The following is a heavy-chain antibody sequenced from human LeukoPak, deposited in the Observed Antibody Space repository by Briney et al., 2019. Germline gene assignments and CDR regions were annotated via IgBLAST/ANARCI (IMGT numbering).Heavy chain of an antibody. CDR1: GGPISSYY. V-gene: IGHV4-59*01. Sequence: SEILSLTCTVPGGPISSYYWSWIRQPPGKGLEWLGYIYYSGSTKYNPSLQSRVTISVDRSKSQFSLKLSSVTAADSAFCYCASGSGGYFDSWGQGSLVTVSP. CDR3: ASGSGGYFDS. D-gene: IGHD2-8*02. J-gene: IGHJ4*02. CDR2: IYYSGST.